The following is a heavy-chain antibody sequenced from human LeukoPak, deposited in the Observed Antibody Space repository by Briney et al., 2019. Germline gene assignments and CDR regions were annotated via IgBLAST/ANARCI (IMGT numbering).Heavy chain of an antibody. D-gene: IGHD6-13*01. CDR1: GFTFSSYG. CDR3: AKDRSSSWSFDY. CDR2: ISYDGSNK. Sequence: GGSLRLSCAASGFTFSSYGIHWVRQAPGKGLEWVAVISYDGSNKYCADSVKGRFTISRDDSKNTLYLQMNSLRAEDTAVYYCAKDRSSSWSFDYWGQGTLVTVSS. V-gene: IGHV3-30*18. J-gene: IGHJ4*02.